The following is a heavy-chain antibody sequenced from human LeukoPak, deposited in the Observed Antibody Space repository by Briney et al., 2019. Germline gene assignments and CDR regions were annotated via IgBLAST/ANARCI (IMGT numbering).Heavy chain of an antibody. D-gene: IGHD3-16*01. J-gene: IGHJ4*02. V-gene: IGHV3-7*01. CDR3: ARDPHYGALDY. Sequence: GRSLRLSCAASGFTFSSYAMHWVRQAPGRGLEWVAIINPDGSVSSYVDSVRGRFTISRDNAGNSLFLQMNNLRAEDTALYFCARDPHYGALDYWGQGTLVTVSS. CDR2: INPDGSVS. CDR1: GFTFSSYA.